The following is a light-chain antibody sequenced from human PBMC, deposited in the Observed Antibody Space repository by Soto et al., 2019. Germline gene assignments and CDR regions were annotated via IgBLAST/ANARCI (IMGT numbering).Light chain of an antibody. J-gene: IGKJ5*01. V-gene: IGKV3-20*01. CDR1: KSVSSRY. Sequence: EIVLTQSPGTLSLSPGERATLSCRASKSVSSRYLAWYQQKPGQAPRLLIYGASSRATGIPDRFSGSGSGTDFTLTISRLEPEDFAVYYCQQYGSSPSAFGQGTRLEIK. CDR3: QQYGSSPSA. CDR2: GAS.